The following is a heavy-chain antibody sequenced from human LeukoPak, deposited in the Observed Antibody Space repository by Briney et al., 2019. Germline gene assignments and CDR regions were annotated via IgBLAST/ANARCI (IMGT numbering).Heavy chain of an antibody. J-gene: IGHJ6*02. Sequence: LSETLSLTCAVYGGSFSGYYWSWIRQPPGKGLEWIGEINHSGRANYNPSLKSRVTISLDTSKNQFSLKLNSLTAADTAAYYCARGNYDLWSGYPGHNGMDVWGQGTTVTVSS. CDR2: INHSGRA. CDR3: ARGNYDLWSGYPGHNGMDV. D-gene: IGHD3-3*01. V-gene: IGHV4-34*01. CDR1: GGSFSGYY.